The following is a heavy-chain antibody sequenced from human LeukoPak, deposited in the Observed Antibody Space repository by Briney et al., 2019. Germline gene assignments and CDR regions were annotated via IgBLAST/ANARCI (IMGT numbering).Heavy chain of an antibody. CDR1: GFTFDDYA. CDR2: ISWDGGST. J-gene: IGHJ4*02. CDR3: AKDKEVGATTPDTPYFDY. V-gene: IGHV3-43D*03. Sequence: GGSLRLSCAASGFTFDDYAMHWVRQAPGKGLEWVSLISWDGGSTYYADSVEGRFTISRDNSKNSLYLQMNSLRAEDTALYYCAKDKEVGATTPDTPYFDYWGQGTLVTVSS. D-gene: IGHD1-26*01.